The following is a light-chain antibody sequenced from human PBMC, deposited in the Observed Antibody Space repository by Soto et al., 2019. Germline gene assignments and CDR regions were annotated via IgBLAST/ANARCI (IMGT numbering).Light chain of an antibody. CDR3: QQYISYSALA. J-gene: IGKJ1*01. V-gene: IGKV1-5*01. CDR1: QNISRW. CDR2: DAS. Sequence: DIQMTQSPSTLSASIGDRVTITCRASQNISRWLAWYQQKPGKAPKLLMYDASSFQSGVPSRFSGSGSGTEFTLTIPSLHPDDFATYYCQQYISYSALAFGQGTKVDIK.